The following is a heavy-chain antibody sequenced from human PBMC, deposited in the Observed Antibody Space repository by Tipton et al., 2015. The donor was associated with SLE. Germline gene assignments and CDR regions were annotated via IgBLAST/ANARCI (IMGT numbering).Heavy chain of an antibody. J-gene: IGHJ3*02. D-gene: IGHD6-13*01. CDR2: IYYSGST. CDR1: GGSISSYY. V-gene: IGHV4-59*08. Sequence: LRLSCTVSGGSISSYYWSWIRQPPGKGLEWIGYIYYSGSTNYNPSLKSRVTISVDTSKNQFSLKLSSVTAADTAVYYCARRPVPYSSSWVDAFDIWGQGTMVTVSS. CDR3: ARRPVPYSSSWVDAFDI.